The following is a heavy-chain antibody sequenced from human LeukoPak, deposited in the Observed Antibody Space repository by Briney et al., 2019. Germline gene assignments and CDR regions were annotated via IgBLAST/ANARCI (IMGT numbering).Heavy chain of an antibody. CDR1: GYTFTCYG. CDR3: ARDSGEVPDY. V-gene: IGHV1-2*02. J-gene: IGHJ4*02. D-gene: IGHD3-10*01. Sequence: AAVKVTCKGSGYTFTCYGISGVRQPPARGLEGMGWINPNNGGKKYAQNFQDRVTITRDTSISTAYMELDRLKFDATAVYYCARDSGEVPDYWGQGTLVTVSS. CDR2: INPNNGGK.